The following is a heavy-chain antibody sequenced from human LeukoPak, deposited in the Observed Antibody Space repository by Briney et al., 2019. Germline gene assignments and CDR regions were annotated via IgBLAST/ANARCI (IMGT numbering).Heavy chain of an antibody. Sequence: PGGSLRLSCEASGFTFSNYWMHWVRQPPGKGLMWVSQISTDGSQTFYADSVKGRFTISRDNAQNTLFLQMDSLRPEDTAVYYCVRSLRSADFWGQGTLVTASS. CDR2: ISTDGSQT. CDR3: VRSLRSADF. V-gene: IGHV3-74*01. J-gene: IGHJ4*02. CDR1: GFTFSNYW.